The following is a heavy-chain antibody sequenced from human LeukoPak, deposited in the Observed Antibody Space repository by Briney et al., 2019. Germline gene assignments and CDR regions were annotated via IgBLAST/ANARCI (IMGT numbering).Heavy chain of an antibody. CDR2: IRSKPYGGTT. D-gene: IGHD1-26*01. V-gene: IGHV3-49*03. Sequence: GGTLRLSCTASGFTFGEYAVSWFRRAPGKGLEWVGFIRSKPYGGTTESAASVKGRFSISRDDSESIAYLQMNSLKTEDTAVYYCARVRYSGVGGRFDAFDIWGQGTMVTVSS. J-gene: IGHJ3*02. CDR1: GFTFGEYA. CDR3: ARVRYSGVGGRFDAFDI.